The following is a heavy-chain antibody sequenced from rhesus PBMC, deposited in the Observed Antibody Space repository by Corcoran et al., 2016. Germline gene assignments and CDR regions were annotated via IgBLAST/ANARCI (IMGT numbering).Heavy chain of an antibody. CDR2: IYGSGSST. D-gene: IGHD1-44*02. Sequence: QLQLQESGTGLVKPSETLSVTCAVSGGSISSSYWSWVRQDPGKGLELIGYIYGSGSSTNYNPSLKSRVTLSVDTSKNQLSLKLSSVTTADTAVYYCAREGGFWGQGALVTVSS. J-gene: IGHJ1*01. V-gene: IGHV4-169*02. CDR3: AREGGF. CDR1: GGSISSSY.